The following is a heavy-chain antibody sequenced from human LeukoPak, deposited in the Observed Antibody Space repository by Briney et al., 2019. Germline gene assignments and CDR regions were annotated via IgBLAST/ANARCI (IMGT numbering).Heavy chain of an antibody. Sequence: GGSLRLSCAASGFTFSSYGMHWVRQAPGKGLEWVAFIRYDGSNKYYADSVKGRFTISRDNSKNTLYLQMNSLRAEDTAVYYCAKGGYSSSWYEWGSPFDYWGQGTLVTVSS. CDR1: GFTFSSYG. V-gene: IGHV3-30*02. CDR3: AKGGYSSSWYEWGSPFDY. D-gene: IGHD6-13*01. J-gene: IGHJ4*02. CDR2: IRYDGSNK.